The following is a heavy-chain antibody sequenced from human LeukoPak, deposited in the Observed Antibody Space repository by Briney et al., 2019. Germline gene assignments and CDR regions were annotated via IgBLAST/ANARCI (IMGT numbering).Heavy chain of an antibody. J-gene: IGHJ4*02. Sequence: PGGSLRLSCATSGFSFSNYDMHWVRQAPGKGLEWVAFIQYDGSNKFYADSVKGRFTISRDNSKNTLYLQMNSLRAEDTAVYYCASYSETYNFDDWGQGTLVTVSS. V-gene: IGHV3-30*02. CDR2: IQYDGSNK. CDR1: GFSFSNYD. CDR3: ASYSETYNFDD. D-gene: IGHD1-26*01.